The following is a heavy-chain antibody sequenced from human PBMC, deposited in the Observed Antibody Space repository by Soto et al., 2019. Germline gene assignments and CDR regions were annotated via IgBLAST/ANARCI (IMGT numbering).Heavy chain of an antibody. Sequence: QVQLVESGGGVVQPGGTMSLSWAAFGCTFSNYGMHWVRQAPGKGLECAAVISYDGSHKYYADSVKGLFTISRDKGTNTAYVQMNSLRVEDTVVDSCAKGAEGGSYYGMDVWGQGTTVTVSS. V-gene: IGHV3-30*18. CDR3: AKGAEGGSYYGMDV. CDR2: ISYDGSHK. J-gene: IGHJ6*02. D-gene: IGHD3-16*01. CDR1: GCTFSNYG.